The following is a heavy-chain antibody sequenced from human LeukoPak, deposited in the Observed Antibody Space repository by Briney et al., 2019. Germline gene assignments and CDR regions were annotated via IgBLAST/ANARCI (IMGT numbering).Heavy chain of an antibody. CDR3: ARGDDYGDYEYYFDY. D-gene: IGHD4-17*01. Sequence: PSETLSLTCTVSGGSISSYCWSWIRQPPGKGLEWIRYIYYSGSTNYNPSLKSRVTISVDTSKNQFSLKLSSVTAADTAVYYCARGDDYGDYEYYFDYWGQGTLVTVSS. J-gene: IGHJ4*02. CDR1: GGSISSYC. CDR2: IYYSGST. V-gene: IGHV4-59*01.